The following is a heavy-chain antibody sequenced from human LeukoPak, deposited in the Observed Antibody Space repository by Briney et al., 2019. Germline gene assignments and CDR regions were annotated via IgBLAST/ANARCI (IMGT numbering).Heavy chain of an antibody. Sequence: ASVKVSCKASGYTFTGYYMHWVRQAPGQGLEWMGRINPNSGGTNYAQKFQGRVAMTRDTSISTAYMELSRLRSDDTAVYYCARVKFNYGDHAFDIWGQGTMVTVSS. CDR3: ARVKFNYGDHAFDI. J-gene: IGHJ3*02. V-gene: IGHV1-2*06. CDR1: GYTFTGYY. D-gene: IGHD4/OR15-4a*01. CDR2: INPNSGGT.